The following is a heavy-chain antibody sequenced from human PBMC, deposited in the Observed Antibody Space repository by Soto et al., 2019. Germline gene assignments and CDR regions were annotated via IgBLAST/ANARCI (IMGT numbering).Heavy chain of an antibody. Sequence: GESLKISCKVSGDSFTGFWIGWVRQMPGKGLEWLGSIYPRDSDTRYSPSFQGQVTISADKSLSTAYLQWNSLQASDTAIYYCARQHPLDSRVWYTWGQGTLVTV. D-gene: IGHD6-19*01. CDR1: GDSFTGFW. J-gene: IGHJ4*02. CDR3: ARQHPLDSRVWYT. CDR2: IYPRDSDT. V-gene: IGHV5-51*01.